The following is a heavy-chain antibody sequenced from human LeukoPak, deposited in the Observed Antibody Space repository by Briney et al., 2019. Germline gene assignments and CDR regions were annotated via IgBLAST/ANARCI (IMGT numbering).Heavy chain of an antibody. V-gene: IGHV3-53*01. J-gene: IGHJ4*02. D-gene: IGHD5-18*01. CDR1: GVTVSSNY. CDR2: IYSGGRT. CDR3: ARGYTYGKFDY. Sequence: GGSLRLSCAASGVTVSSNYISWVRQAPGKGLQWVSVIYSGGRTYHADSVKGRFTISRDNSKNTLYLQMNSLRVEDTAMYYCARGYTYGKFDYWGQGTLVTVSS.